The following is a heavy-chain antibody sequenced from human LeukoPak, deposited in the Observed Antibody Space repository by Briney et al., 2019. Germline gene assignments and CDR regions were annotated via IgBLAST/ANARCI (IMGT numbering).Heavy chain of an antibody. Sequence: SVTVSFKASGYTFTIYGISWVRQAPGQGLEWMGGIIPIFGTANYAQKFQGRVTITADESTSTAYMELSSLRSEDTAVYYCARFYYYDSSGHSAFDIWGQGTMVTVSS. V-gene: IGHV1-69*13. CDR2: IIPIFGTA. J-gene: IGHJ3*02. CDR1: GYTFTIYG. CDR3: ARFYYYDSSGHSAFDI. D-gene: IGHD3-22*01.